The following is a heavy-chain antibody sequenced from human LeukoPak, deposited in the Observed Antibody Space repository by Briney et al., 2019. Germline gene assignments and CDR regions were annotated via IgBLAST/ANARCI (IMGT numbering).Heavy chain of an antibody. V-gene: IGHV3-23*01. J-gene: IGHJ4*02. Sequence: GGSLRLSCAASVFTFSNYAMSWVRQAPGKGLEWVSSINGNGGSTYYADSVKGRFTISRDNSKNTLYLQMNSLRAEDTAVYYCAKEVTMIVVGNDYWGQGTLVTVSS. CDR3: AKEVTMIVVGNDY. D-gene: IGHD3-22*01. CDR2: INGNGGST. CDR1: VFTFSNYA.